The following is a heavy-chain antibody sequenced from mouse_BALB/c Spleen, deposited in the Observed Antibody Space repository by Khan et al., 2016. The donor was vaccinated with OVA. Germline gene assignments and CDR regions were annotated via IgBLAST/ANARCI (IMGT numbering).Heavy chain of an antibody. CDR1: GYSITSGYS. Sequence: EVQLQESGPDLVKPSQSLSLTCTVTGYSITSGYSWHWIRQFPGNILEWMGYIHYSGSNNSNPSRKSRISITRDTSKNQFLLQLNSVTSEDTYTEYCARAGRWFPYWGQGTLVTVSA. V-gene: IGHV3-1*02. J-gene: IGHJ3*01. CDR3: ARAGRWFPY. CDR2: IHYSGSN.